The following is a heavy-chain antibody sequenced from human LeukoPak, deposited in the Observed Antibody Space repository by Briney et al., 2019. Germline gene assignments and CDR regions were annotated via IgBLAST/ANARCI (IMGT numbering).Heavy chain of an antibody. D-gene: IGHD3-10*01. Sequence: QPGGSLRLSCAASGFTFSHYWMHWVRQGPGKGLVWVSRINSEGSDTTYADSVKGRFTISRDNVWNTLYLQMNSLRAEDTAVYYCATMARGYQFDNWGQGTQVTVSS. CDR3: ATMARGYQFDN. CDR2: INSEGSDT. V-gene: IGHV3-74*01. J-gene: IGHJ4*02. CDR1: GFTFSHYW.